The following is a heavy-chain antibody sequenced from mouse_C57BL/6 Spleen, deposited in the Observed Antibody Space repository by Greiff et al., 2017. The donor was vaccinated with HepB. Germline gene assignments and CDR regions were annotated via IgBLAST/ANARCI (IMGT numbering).Heavy chain of an antibody. V-gene: IGHV1-63*01. D-gene: IGHD1-1*01. CDR1: GYTFTNYW. J-gene: IGHJ4*01. CDR2: IYPGGGYT. Sequence: QVQLQQSGAELVRPGTSVKMSCKASGYTFTNYWIGWAKQRPGHGLEWIGDIYPGGGYTNYNEKFKGKATLTADKSSSTAYMQFSSLTSEDSAIYYCARRRITTVVATDYAMDYWGQGTSVTVSS. CDR3: ARRRITTVVATDYAMDY.